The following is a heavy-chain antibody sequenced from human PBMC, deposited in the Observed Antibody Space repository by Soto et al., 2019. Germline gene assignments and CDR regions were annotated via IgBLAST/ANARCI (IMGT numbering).Heavy chain of an antibody. CDR3: AHRKGGFSYGSFDY. J-gene: IGHJ4*02. CDR1: GFSLSSSGVR. V-gene: IGHV2-5*02. D-gene: IGHD5-18*01. Sequence: SGPTLVNPSQTLTLTCTFSGFSLSSSGVREGWIRQPLGKALEWLALIYWDDDERYSPSLQSRLTVTKDISRNQVVLIMTNMDPVDTATYYCAHRKGGFSYGSFDYWGQGFLVTV. CDR2: IYWDDDE.